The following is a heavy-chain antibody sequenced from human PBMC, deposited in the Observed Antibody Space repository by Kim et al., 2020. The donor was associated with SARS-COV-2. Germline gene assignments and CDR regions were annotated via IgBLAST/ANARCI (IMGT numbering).Heavy chain of an antibody. CDR2: INPYYGNT. CDR1: GYNFRSFG. J-gene: IGHJ5*02. V-gene: IGHV1-18*01. D-gene: IGHD1-26*01. CDR3: ARDRGYVMSTGSSA. Sequence: ASVKVFCKGSGYNFRSFGINWVRKAPGQGLEWMGWINPYYGNTDYSRTLQGRVTMTTDISTSKAYMELMSLRYDDTAIYYCARDRGYVMSTGSSAWGEGT.